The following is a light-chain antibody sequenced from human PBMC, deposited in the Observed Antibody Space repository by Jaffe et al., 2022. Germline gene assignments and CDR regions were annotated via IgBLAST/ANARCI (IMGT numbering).Light chain of an antibody. J-gene: IGLJ1*01. Sequence: QSALTQPASVSGSPGQSITISCTGTSSDVGGYNYVSWYQQHPGKVPKLIINDVTNRPSGVSTRFSGSKSGNTASLTISGLQAEDEADYYCSSYTSTSTYVFGPGTKVTVL. V-gene: IGLV2-14*03. CDR2: DVT. CDR1: SSDVGGYNY. CDR3: SSYTSTSTYV.